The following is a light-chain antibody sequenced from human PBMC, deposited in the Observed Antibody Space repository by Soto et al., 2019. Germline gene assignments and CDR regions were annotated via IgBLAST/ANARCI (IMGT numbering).Light chain of an antibody. CDR3: SSYTSSSTRG. Sequence: QSALTQPASVSGSPGQSITISCTGTSSDVGGYNYVSWYQQHPGKAPKLMIYDVSNRPSGVSNRFSGSKSGNTASLTISGLKAEDEADYYCSSYTSSSTRGFGTGTKVTVL. V-gene: IGLV2-14*01. CDR1: SSDVGGYNY. CDR2: DVS. J-gene: IGLJ1*01.